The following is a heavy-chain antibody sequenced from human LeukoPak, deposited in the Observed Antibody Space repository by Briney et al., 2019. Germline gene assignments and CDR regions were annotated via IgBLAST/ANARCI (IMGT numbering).Heavy chain of an antibody. CDR1: GFTFSNYE. CDR3: ARPLVLVAGEPDY. Sequence: GGSLRLSCAASGFTFSNYEMNWVRQAPGKGLEWISYISVSGTTTYYADSVKGRFTISRGNAKNSLYLQMNSLRAEDTAVYYCARPLVLVAGEPDYWGQGTLVTVSS. CDR2: ISVSGTTT. V-gene: IGHV3-48*03. D-gene: IGHD2-15*01. J-gene: IGHJ4*02.